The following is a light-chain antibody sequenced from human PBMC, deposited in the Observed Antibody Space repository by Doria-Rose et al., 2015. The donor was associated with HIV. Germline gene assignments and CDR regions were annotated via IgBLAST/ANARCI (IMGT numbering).Light chain of an antibody. V-gene: IGKV3-20*01. CDR2: DGS. CDR1: QRFSSTY. CDR3: HQYGTSWT. J-gene: IGKJ1*01. Sequence: DIVMTQSPGTLSLSPGVRATLSCRASQRFSSTYLAWYQQKPGQAPSLLIYDGSTRATGIPDRFSASGSGTDFTLTINRLEPEDFALYYCHQYGTSWTFGQGTKVEI.